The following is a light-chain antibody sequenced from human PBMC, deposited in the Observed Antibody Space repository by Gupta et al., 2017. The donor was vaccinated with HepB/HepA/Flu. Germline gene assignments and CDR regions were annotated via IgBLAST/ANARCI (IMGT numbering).Light chain of an antibody. CDR3: SSYAGSKNVV. CDR2: EVN. Sequence: QSALTQPPSASGSPGQSVTIPCTGTSSDVGGYNHVSWYQQHPGTAPKLMIFEVNQRPSGVPDRFSGSESGNTASLTVSGLQADDEANYYCSSYAGSKNVVFGGGTKLTVL. J-gene: IGLJ2*01. V-gene: IGLV2-8*01. CDR1: SSDVGGYNH.